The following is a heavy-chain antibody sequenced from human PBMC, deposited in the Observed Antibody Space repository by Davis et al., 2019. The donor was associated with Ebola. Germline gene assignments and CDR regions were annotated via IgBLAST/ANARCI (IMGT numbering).Heavy chain of an antibody. V-gene: IGHV4-59*01. CDR3: ARETAYDYGDY. CDR1: GGSISSYY. CDR2: IYYSGST. D-gene: IGHD2-21*02. Sequence: MPSETLSLTCTVSGGSISSYYWSWIRQPPGKGLEWIGYIYYSGSTNYNPSLKSRVTISVDTSKNQFSLKLSSVTAADTAVYYCARETAYDYGDYWGQGTLVTVSS. J-gene: IGHJ4*02.